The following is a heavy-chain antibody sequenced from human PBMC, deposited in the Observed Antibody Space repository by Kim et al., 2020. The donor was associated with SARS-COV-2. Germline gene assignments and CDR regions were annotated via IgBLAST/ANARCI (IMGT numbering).Heavy chain of an antibody. J-gene: IGHJ4*02. V-gene: IGHV5-10-1*01. CDR1: GYSFTSYW. Sequence: GESLKISCKGSGYSFTSYWISWVRQMPGKGLEWMGRIDPSDSYTNYSPSFQGHVTISADKSISTAYLQWSSLKASDTAMYYCARLPTDYYDSSGSRTDVDYWGQGTLVTVSS. D-gene: IGHD3-22*01. CDR2: IDPSDSYT. CDR3: ARLPTDYYDSSGSRTDVDY.